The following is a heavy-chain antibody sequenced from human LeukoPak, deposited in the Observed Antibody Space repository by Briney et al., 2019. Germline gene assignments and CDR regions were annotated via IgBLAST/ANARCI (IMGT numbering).Heavy chain of an antibody. CDR3: ARLKTDYGGNDYYFDY. CDR2: IYTSGST. Sequence: SETLSLTCTVSGGSISTDYWTWIRQPAGKGLEWIGLIYTSGSTNYNPSLKSRVTISVDTSKNQFSLRLSSVTAADTAVYYCARLKTDYGGNDYYFDYWGQGTLVTVSS. V-gene: IGHV4-4*07. CDR1: GGSISTDY. D-gene: IGHD4-23*01. J-gene: IGHJ4*02.